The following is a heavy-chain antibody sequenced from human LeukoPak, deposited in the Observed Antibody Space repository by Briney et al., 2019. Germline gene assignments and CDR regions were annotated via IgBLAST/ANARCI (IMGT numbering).Heavy chain of an antibody. D-gene: IGHD1-26*01. V-gene: IGHV3-30*18. J-gene: IGHJ6*03. CDR2: ISYDGSNK. CDR3: AKYPGGFTGIVNYYHMDV. Sequence: GGSLRLSCAASGFTFSNHGMHWVRQAPGKGLEWVAVISYDGSNKYYADSVKGRFTISRDNSKNTLFLQMNSLRAEDTALYYCAKYPGGFTGIVNYYHMDVWGKGTTVTVSS. CDR1: GFTFSNHG.